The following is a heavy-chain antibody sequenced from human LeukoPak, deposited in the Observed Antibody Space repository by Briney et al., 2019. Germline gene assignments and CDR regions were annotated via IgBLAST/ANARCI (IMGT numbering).Heavy chain of an antibody. CDR1: GFTFSSYA. D-gene: IGHD2-21*01. CDR2: ISGSGGST. CDR3: AKFLPTHIVVANYYFDY. J-gene: IGHJ4*02. Sequence: GGSLRLSCAASGFTFSSYAMSWVRQAPGKGLEWVSAISGSGGSTYYADSVEGRFTISRDNSKNTLYLQMNSLRAEDTAVYYCAKFLPTHIVVANYYFDYWGQGTLVTVSS. V-gene: IGHV3-23*01.